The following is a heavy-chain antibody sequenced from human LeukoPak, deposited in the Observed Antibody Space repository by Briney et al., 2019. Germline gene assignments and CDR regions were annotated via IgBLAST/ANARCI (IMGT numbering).Heavy chain of an antibody. D-gene: IGHD6-19*01. CDR3: ARRVYNSGWYIDY. Sequence: GRSLRLSCAASGFTLSSYAMYWVRQAPGKGLEWVALISYDGSNKFYADSVRGRFTMSRDNSENPLYLQMNSLRAEDTAVYYCARRVYNSGWYIDYWGQGTLVTVSS. V-gene: IGHV3-30-3*01. J-gene: IGHJ4*02. CDR1: GFTLSSYA. CDR2: ISYDGSNK.